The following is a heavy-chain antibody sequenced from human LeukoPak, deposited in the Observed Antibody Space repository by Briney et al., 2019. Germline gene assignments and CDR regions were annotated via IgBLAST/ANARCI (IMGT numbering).Heavy chain of an antibody. CDR3: ARNHEWGYYYYMDV. CDR1: GFNFRSFI. V-gene: IGHV3-21*04. J-gene: IGHJ6*03. Sequence: GGSLRLSCAASGFNFRSFIMNWVRQAPGKGLEWVSSITGTSNYRYYSVSVKGRFTISRDNAKNSLYLQMNSLRAEDTAVYYCARNHEWGYYYYMDVWGKGTTVTISS. D-gene: IGHD3-16*01. CDR2: ITGTSNYR.